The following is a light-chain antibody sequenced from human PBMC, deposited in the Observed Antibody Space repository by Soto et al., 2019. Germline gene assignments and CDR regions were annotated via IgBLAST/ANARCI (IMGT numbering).Light chain of an antibody. V-gene: IGLV2-11*01. Sequence: QSVLTQPRSVSGSPGQSVTISCTGTNSDVGVYDFVSWYQHHPGKAPRLIIYEVVQRPSGVPDRFSGSKSGNTASLTVSGLQAADEADYFCKSYAGSNTYVFGSGTKV. CDR1: NSDVGVYDF. CDR3: KSYAGSNTYV. CDR2: EVV. J-gene: IGLJ1*01.